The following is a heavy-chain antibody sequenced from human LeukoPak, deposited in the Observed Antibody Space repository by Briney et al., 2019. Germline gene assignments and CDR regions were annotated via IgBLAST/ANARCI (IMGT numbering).Heavy chain of an antibody. J-gene: IGHJ6*03. CDR3: ARGYYGSGSHCCHMDV. Sequence: ASETLSLTCAVYVGSFSGYYWSWIRQPPGKGLEWIGEINHSGSTNYNSSLKSRVTISVDTSKNQFSLKLSSVTAADTAVYYCARGYYGSGSHCCHMDVWGKGTTITVS. CDR2: INHSGST. CDR1: VGSFSGYY. D-gene: IGHD3-10*01. V-gene: IGHV4-34*01.